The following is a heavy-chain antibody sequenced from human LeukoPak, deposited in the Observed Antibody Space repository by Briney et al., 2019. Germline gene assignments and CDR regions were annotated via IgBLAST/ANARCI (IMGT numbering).Heavy chain of an antibody. D-gene: IGHD3-10*01. CDR3: ARLGVRGVIYYYYMDV. CDR2: IYTSGST. CDR1: GGSISSHY. V-gene: IGHV4-4*08. J-gene: IGHJ6*03. Sequence: PSETLSLTCTVSGGSISSHYWSWIRQPPGKGLEWIGYIYTSGSTNYNPSLKSRVTISVDTSKNQFSLKLSSVTAADTAVYYCARLGVRGVIYYYYMDVWGKGTTVTVSS.